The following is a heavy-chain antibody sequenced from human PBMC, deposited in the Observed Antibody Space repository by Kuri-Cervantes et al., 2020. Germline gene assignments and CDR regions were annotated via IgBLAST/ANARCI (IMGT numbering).Heavy chain of an antibody. D-gene: IGHD1-26*01. V-gene: IGHV1-69*05. CDR2: IIPIFGTT. J-gene: IGHJ6*03. CDR1: GGTFRNFP. CDR3: ARTTILATIDYYYYYMDV. Sequence: SVKVSCKASGGTFRNFPISWVRQAPGQGLEWMGGIIPIFGTTNYAQKLQDRVTITTDESTNTAYMELSSLRSEDTAVYYCARTTILATIDYYYYYMDVWGKGTTVTVSS.